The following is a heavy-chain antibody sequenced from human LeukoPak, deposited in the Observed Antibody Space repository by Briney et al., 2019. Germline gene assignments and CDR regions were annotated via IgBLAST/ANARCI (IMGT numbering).Heavy chain of an antibody. V-gene: IGHV3-21*01. J-gene: IGHJ4*02. CDR2: ITTSSSYI. Sequence: GGSLRLSCAASGFTFSRYSLNWVRQAPGKGLEWVSSITTSSSYIYYADSVKGRFTISRDNAKNSLYLQMNSLRAEDTAVYYCATCGGDCQNVDYWGQGTLVTVSS. D-gene: IGHD2-21*02. CDR3: ATCGGDCQNVDY. CDR1: GFTFSRYS.